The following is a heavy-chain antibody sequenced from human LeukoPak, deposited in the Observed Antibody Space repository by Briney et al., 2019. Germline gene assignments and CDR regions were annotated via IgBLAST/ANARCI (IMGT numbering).Heavy chain of an antibody. CDR2: IKKDESEK. CDR3: AKEGY. J-gene: IGHJ4*02. V-gene: IGHV3-7*01. CDR1: GFSFGVNG. Sequence: GGSLRLSCAASGFSFGVNGMSWVRQAPGKGPEWVASIKKDESEKYYVDSVSGRFTISRDNAKNSLYLQMNSLRVEDTAVYYCAKEGYWGRGTLVTVSS.